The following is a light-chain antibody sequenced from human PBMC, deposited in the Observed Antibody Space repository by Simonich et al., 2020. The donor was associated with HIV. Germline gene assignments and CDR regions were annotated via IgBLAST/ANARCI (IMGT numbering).Light chain of an antibody. Sequence: DIQMTQSPSSVSASVGDRVTITCRASEGGSRGLAWYQQKPGKTPKLLVYAASSLKTGVPSRFSGSGSCTDFTLTISSLQPEDFATYYCLQDYTYPLTFGGGTKVEI. CDR2: AAS. V-gene: IGKV1-12*01. J-gene: IGKJ4*01. CDR1: EGGSRG. CDR3: LQDYTYPLT.